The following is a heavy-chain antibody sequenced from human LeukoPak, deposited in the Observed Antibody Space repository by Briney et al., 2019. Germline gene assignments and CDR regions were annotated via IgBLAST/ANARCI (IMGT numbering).Heavy chain of an antibody. J-gene: IGHJ4*02. CDR3: ARDLAYYYDRNYD. CDR1: GFTFSRFW. Sequence: GGSLRLSCAASGFTFSRFWMHWVRQAPGKGLVWVSRINTDASNTIYADSVKGRFTISRDNAKNTLYLQMNSLRAEDTAVYYCARDLAYYYDRNYDWGQGTLVTVSS. CDR2: INTDASNT. D-gene: IGHD3-22*01. V-gene: IGHV3-74*01.